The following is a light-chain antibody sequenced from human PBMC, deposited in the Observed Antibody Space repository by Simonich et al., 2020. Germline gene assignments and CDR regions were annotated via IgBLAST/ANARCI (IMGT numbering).Light chain of an antibody. CDR2: DVI. J-gene: IGLJ2*01. V-gene: IGLV2-23*02. CDR3: CSYAGSSTSVV. CDR1: SSDVGGYNY. Sequence: QSALTQPASVSGSPGQSITISCTETSSDVGGYNYVSWYQQHPGKAPKLMIYDVIKRPSGVSNRSSGSNSGNTASLTLSGLQAEDEADYYCCSYAGSSTSVVFGGGTKLTVL.